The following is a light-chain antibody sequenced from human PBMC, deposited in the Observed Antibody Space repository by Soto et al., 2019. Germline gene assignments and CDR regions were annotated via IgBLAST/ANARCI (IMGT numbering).Light chain of an antibody. Sequence: DIQMTQSPSSLSPSVGDRVTITCQASQDINYQLNWYQQKPGKAPKLLIYDASNLETGVPSRFSGGGSGTDFSFTISSLQPEDVATYYCQQYDDLPITFGQGTRLDIK. CDR3: QQYDDLPIT. J-gene: IGKJ5*01. CDR2: DAS. V-gene: IGKV1-33*01. CDR1: QDINYQ.